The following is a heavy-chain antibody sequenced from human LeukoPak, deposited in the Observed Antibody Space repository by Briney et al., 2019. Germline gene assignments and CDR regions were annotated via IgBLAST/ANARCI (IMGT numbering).Heavy chain of an antibody. Sequence: ASVKVSCKASGYTFTSYYMHWVRQAPGQGLEWMGIINPSGGSTSYPQKFQGRVTMTRDMSTSTVYMELSSLRSEDTAIYYCARDGTSQGDYRDFDYWGQGTLVTVSS. D-gene: IGHD4-11*01. CDR1: GYTFTSYY. CDR2: INPSGGST. CDR3: ARDGTSQGDYRDFDY. V-gene: IGHV1-46*01. J-gene: IGHJ4*02.